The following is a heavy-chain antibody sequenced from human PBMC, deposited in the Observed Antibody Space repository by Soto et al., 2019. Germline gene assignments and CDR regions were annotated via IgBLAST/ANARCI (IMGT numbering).Heavy chain of an antibody. CDR2: ISNDGSDK. CDR3: AKGDHDRTDLNWTDA. V-gene: IGHV3-30*18. D-gene: IGHD1-1*01. CDR1: GFRFNNYG. Sequence: QVHLVESGGGVVQPGRSLRLSCAASGFRFNNYGMHWVRQALGKGPEWVAVISNDGSDKYYADSVKGRFTVSRDNSRNTLYLQMNSLTAEDTALYYCAKGDHDRTDLNWTDAWGQGTRVIVSS. J-gene: IGHJ5*02.